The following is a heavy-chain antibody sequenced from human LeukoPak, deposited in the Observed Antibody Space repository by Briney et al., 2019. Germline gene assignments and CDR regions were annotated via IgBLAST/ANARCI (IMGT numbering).Heavy chain of an antibody. CDR3: ARVEYNWNLRADYYYYYYMDV. D-gene: IGHD1-20*01. J-gene: IGHJ6*03. CDR1: GGTFSSYA. CDR2: IIPIFGTA. Sequence: SVKVSCQASGGTFSSYAISWVRQAPGQGLEWMGGIIPIFGTANYAQKFQGRVTITTDESTSTAYMELSSLRSEDTAVYYCARVEYNWNLRADYYYYYYMDVWGKGTTVTVSS. V-gene: IGHV1-69*05.